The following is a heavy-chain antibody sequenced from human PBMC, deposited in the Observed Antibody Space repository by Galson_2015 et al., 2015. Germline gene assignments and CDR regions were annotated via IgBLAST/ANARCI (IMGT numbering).Heavy chain of an antibody. D-gene: IGHD5-12*01. CDR1: GFSLTTHGVG. J-gene: IGHJ4*02. CDR2: IYWSDDN. Sequence: PALVKPTQTLTLTCTFSGFSLTTHGVGVGWIRQPPGKALEWLALIYWSDDNRYSPSLKSRLTITKDTSKNQVVLTMTNMDPVDTATYFCTHRRPGSGYDYFDYWGQGILVTVSS. CDR3: THRRPGSGYDYFDY. V-gene: IGHV2-5*01.